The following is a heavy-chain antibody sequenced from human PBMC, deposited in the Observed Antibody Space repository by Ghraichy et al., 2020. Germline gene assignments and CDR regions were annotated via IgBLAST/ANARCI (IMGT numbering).Heavy chain of an antibody. CDR2: INSDGSST. D-gene: IGHD1-26*01. Sequence: GGSLRLSCAASGFTFSSYWMHWVRQAPGKGLVWVSRINSDGSSTSYADSVKGRFTISRDNAKNTLYLQMNSLRAEDTAVYYCARDRIVGATPQSHYGMDVWGQGTTVTVSS. V-gene: IGHV3-74*01. CDR3: ARDRIVGATPQSHYGMDV. J-gene: IGHJ6*02. CDR1: GFTFSSYW.